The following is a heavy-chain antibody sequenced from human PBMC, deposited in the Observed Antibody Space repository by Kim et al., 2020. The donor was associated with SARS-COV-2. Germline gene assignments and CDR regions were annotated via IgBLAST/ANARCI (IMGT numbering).Heavy chain of an antibody. D-gene: IGHD3-22*01. CDR1: GFSFSTYA. CDR3: AKDRIYYDSTVYYYGRPDLDH. Sequence: GGSLRLSCAASGFSFSTYAMSWVRQAPGEGLEWVSAISASGDTTYLADSVKGRFTISRDNSKNTLYLQMNSLRAEDTALYYCAKDRIYYDSTVYYYGRPDLDHWGQGTLVTVSS. V-gene: IGHV3-23*01. CDR2: ISASGDTT. J-gene: IGHJ4*02.